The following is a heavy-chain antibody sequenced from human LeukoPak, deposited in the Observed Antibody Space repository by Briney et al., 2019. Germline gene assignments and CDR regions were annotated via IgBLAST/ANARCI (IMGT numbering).Heavy chain of an antibody. J-gene: IGHJ5*02. D-gene: IGHD2-21*02. CDR2: IYPGDSDT. V-gene: IGHV5-51*01. Sequence: PGESLQISCKGSGYSFTSYWIGWVRQMPGKGLEWMGIIYPGDSDTRYSPPFQGQVTISADKSISTAYLQWSSLKASDTAMYYCARLPYCGGDCYPNWFDTWGQGTLVTVSS. CDR1: GYSFTSYW. CDR3: ARLPYCGGDCYPNWFDT.